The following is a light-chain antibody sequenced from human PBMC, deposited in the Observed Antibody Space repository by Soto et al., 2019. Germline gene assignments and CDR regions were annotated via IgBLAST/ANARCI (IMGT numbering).Light chain of an antibody. CDR2: DAS. J-gene: IGKJ4*01. Sequence: DIQMTQSPSSLSASVGDRVTITCQASQDISNYLNWYQQKPGQAPKLLIYDASNLETGVPSRFSGSGSGTDFTFTISSLRPADIATYYCQQYDNLPFTFGGGTKVEIK. V-gene: IGKV1-33*01. CDR3: QQYDNLPFT. CDR1: QDISNY.